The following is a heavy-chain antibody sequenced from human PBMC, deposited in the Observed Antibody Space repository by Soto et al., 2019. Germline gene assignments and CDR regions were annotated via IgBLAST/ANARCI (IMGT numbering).Heavy chain of an antibody. CDR3: ARAEVRPYCGGDCYSSFFDY. V-gene: IGHV4-30-4*01. J-gene: IGHJ4*02. CDR1: GGSISSGDYY. D-gene: IGHD2-21*02. Sequence: SETLSLTCTVSGGSISSGDYYWSWIRQPPGKGLEWIGYIYYSGSTYYNPSLKSRVTISVDTSKNQFSLKLSSVTAADTAVYYCARAEVRPYCGGDCYSSFFDYRGQGTLVTVSS. CDR2: IYYSGST.